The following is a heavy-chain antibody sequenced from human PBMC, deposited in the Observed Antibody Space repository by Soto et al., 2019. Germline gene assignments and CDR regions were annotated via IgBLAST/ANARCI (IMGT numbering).Heavy chain of an antibody. J-gene: IGHJ6*02. CDR3: TKTFVRFSEAMDV. V-gene: IGHV3-23*01. CDR1: GFTFSNYA. Sequence: SLRLSCVASGFTFSNYAINWVRQGPGKGLEWVSGFGGSGGNTYYADSVKGRFSISRDNSRDTVYLQMNSLRAEDTAIYYCTKTFVRFSEAMDVWGQGTTVTVSS. D-gene: IGHD2-8*01. CDR2: FGGSGGNT.